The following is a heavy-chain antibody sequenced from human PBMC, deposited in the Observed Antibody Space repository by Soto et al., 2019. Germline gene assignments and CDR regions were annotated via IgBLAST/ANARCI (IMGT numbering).Heavy chain of an antibody. D-gene: IGHD5-12*01. CDR2: ISGSGGST. CDR3: AKGEYSGLGQGSTFDY. J-gene: IGHJ4*02. CDR1: GFTFSSYA. V-gene: IGHV3-23*04. Sequence: EVQLVESGGGLVQPGGSLRLSCAASGFTFSSYAMSWVRQAPGKGLEWVSAISGSGGSTYYADSVKGRFTISRDNSKNTLYLRMNSLRAEDTAVYYCAKGEYSGLGQGSTFDYWGQGTLVTVSS.